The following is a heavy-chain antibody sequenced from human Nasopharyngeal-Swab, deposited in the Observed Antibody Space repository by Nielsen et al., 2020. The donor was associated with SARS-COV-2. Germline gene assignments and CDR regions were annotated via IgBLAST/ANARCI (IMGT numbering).Heavy chain of an antibody. CDR2: IKSKTDGGTA. CDR1: GFAFSSAW. D-gene: IGHD1-26*01. Sequence: GGSLRLSCAASGFAFSSAWMSWVRQAPGKGLEWVGRIKSKTDGGTAEYAAPVKGRFTMSRDDSKDTLYLQMDSLKIEDTAVYYCRTELKWELTPINIWGQGTLVTVSS. V-gene: IGHV3-15*01. CDR3: RTELKWELTPINI. J-gene: IGHJ4*02.